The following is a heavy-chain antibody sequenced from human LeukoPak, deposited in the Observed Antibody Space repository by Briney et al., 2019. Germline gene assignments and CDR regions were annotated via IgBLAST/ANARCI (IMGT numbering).Heavy chain of an antibody. CDR1: GYSISSGYY. D-gene: IGHD3-10*01. CDR3: ARGMYYYASGSGYNWFDP. Sequence: SETLSLTCAVSGYSISSGYYWGWIRQPPGKGLEWIGSLYHTGSTYHNPSLKSRVTISVDPSKNQFSLKLSSVTAADTAVYYCARGMYYYASGSGYNWFDPWGQGTLVTVSS. V-gene: IGHV4-38-2*01. J-gene: IGHJ5*02. CDR2: LYHTGST.